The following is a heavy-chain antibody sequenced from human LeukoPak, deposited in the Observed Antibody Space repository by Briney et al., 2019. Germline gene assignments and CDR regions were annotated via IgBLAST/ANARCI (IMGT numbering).Heavy chain of an antibody. V-gene: IGHV3-30*12. CDR3: ARYRFVVGATDSFDI. J-gene: IGHJ3*02. CDR2: INDKGVDK. CDR1: GFIFSKYG. Sequence: PGGSLRLSCGASGFIFSKYGMHWVRQAPGKGLEWVAFINDKGVDKNYADSVKGRFTISRDNAKNSLYLQMNSLRAEDTALYYCARYRFVVGATDSFDIWGQGTMVTVSS. D-gene: IGHD1-26*01.